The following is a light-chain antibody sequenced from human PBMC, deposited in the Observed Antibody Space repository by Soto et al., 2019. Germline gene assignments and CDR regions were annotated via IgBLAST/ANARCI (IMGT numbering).Light chain of an antibody. CDR1: QSVVYVDGNIY. V-gene: IGKV2-30*01. Sequence: DVVMTQSPLSLPVTLGQPASISCRSSQSVVYVDGNIYLNWFQQKPGQSPRRLIYKISNRDSGVPDSFSGSGSGTDFTLKISRVEAEDVGVYYCMQGSHWPYTFGQGTKLEIK. J-gene: IGKJ2*01. CDR3: MQGSHWPYT. CDR2: KIS.